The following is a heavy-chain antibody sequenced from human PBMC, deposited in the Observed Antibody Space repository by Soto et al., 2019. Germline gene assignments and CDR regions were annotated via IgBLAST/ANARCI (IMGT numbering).Heavy chain of an antibody. J-gene: IGHJ6*02. V-gene: IGHV3-30*18. CDR2: ISYDGSNK. D-gene: IGHD6-13*01. Sequence: QVQLVESGGGVVQPGRSLRLSCAASGFTFSSYGMHWVRQAPGKGLEWVAVISYDGSNKYYADSVKGRFTISRDNSKNTLYLQMNSLRAEDTAVYDCAKARIAAAGTYYYYGMDVWGQGTTVTVSS. CDR3: AKARIAAAGTYYYYGMDV. CDR1: GFTFSSYG.